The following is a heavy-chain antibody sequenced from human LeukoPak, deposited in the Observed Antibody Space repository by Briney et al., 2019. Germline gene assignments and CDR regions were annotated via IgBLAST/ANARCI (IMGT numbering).Heavy chain of an antibody. J-gene: IGHJ4*02. D-gene: IGHD3-16*01. CDR1: GFTFVDYG. CDR3: ARDGTGNRGISYFDY. V-gene: IGHV3-64*01. Sequence: PGGSLRLSCATSGFTFVDYGLSWVRQAPGKGLEYVSAISSNGGSTYYANSVKGRFTISRDNSKNTLYLQMGSLRAEDMAVYYCARDGTGNRGISYFDYWGQGTLVTVSS. CDR2: ISSNGGST.